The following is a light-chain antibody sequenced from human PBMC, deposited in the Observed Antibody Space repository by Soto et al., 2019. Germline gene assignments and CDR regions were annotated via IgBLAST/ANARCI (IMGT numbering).Light chain of an antibody. CDR2: AAS. J-gene: IGKJ2*01. CDR3: HQYHSPPQT. V-gene: IGKV3-20*01. CDR1: QTMTRAY. Sequence: EIVLMHSPGTLSLSPGERATLSCRASQTMTRAYVAWYKQKPGQAPRLLIYAASYRATGISDKFSGSGSGTDFSLTISRLEPEDSAVYYCHQYHSPPQTFGQGTKVDIK.